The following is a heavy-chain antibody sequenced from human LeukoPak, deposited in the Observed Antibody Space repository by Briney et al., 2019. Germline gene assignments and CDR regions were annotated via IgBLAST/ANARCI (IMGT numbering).Heavy chain of an antibody. CDR2: MSYDGSNK. CDR1: GFTFSSYG. CDR3: ARGKSSSGWYYFDY. V-gene: IGHV3-33*01. Sequence: GRSLRLSCAASGFTFSSYGIHWVRQAPGRGLEWVAVMSYDGSNKNYADSVKGRFTISRDNSKNTLFLQMDSLRAEDTAVYYCARGKSSSGWYYFDYWGQGTLVTVSS. D-gene: IGHD6-19*01. J-gene: IGHJ4*02.